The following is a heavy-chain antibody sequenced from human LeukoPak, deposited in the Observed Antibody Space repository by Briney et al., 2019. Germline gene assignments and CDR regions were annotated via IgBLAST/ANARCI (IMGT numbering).Heavy chain of an antibody. J-gene: IGHJ4*02. CDR3: AEGADY. V-gene: IGHV3-30*03. CDR2: ISYDGSNK. D-gene: IGHD3-16*01. Sequence: PGRSLRLSCAASGFTFSSYGMHWVRQASGKGLEWVAVISYDGSNKYYADSVKGRFTISRDNSKNTLYLQMNSLRAEDTAVYYCAEGADYWGQGTLVTVSS. CDR1: GFTFSSYG.